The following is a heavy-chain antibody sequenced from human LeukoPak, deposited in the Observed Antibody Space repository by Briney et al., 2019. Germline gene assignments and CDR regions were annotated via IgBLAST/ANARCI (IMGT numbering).Heavy chain of an antibody. D-gene: IGHD1-7*01. CDR2: ISYDGSNK. CDR1: GFTFGDYA. V-gene: IGHV3-30*01. Sequence: PGRSLRLSCTASGFTFGDYAMHWVRQAPGKGLEWVAVISYDGSNKYYADSVKGRFTISRDNSKNTLYLQMNSLRAEDTAVYYCARSPAPTGTNLYYYYYYMDVWGKGTTVTVSS. J-gene: IGHJ6*03. CDR3: ARSPAPTGTNLYYYYYYMDV.